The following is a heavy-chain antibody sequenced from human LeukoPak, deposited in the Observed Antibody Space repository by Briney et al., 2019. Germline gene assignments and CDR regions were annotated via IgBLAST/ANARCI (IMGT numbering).Heavy chain of an antibody. V-gene: IGHV4-61*02. CDR3: ARHEGRQGMYSSSWSRSYYFDY. CDR2: NSSSRSI. CDR1: GDSISSGDYY. J-gene: IGHJ4*02. Sequence: PSQTLSLTCTVSGDSISSGDYYWSWIRQPAGKGLEWIGRNSSSRSINYNPSLKSRVTISVDTSKNQFSLKLSSVTAADTAVYYCARHEGRQGMYSSSWSRSYYFDYWGQGTLVTVSS. D-gene: IGHD6-13*01.